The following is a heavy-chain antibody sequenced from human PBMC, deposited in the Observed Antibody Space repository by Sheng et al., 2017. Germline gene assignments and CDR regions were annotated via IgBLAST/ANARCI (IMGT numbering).Heavy chain of an antibody. J-gene: IGHJ6*03. D-gene: IGHD3-10*01. Sequence: QVQLVQSGAEVKKPGASVKVSCKASGYIFGSYGISWVRQAPGQGLEWMGWISAYNGDTNFPKKFQGRVTMTTDTSTTTAYMELRSLRSDDTAVYYCARDGVRGGFHYYYMDVWAKDHGHRLL. CDR3: ARDGVRGGFHYYYMDV. CDR1: GYIFGSYG. CDR2: ISAYNGDT. V-gene: IGHV1-18*01.